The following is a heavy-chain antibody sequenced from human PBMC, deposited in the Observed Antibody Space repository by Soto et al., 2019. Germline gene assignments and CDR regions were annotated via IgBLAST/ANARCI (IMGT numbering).Heavy chain of an antibody. J-gene: IGHJ4*02. CDR3: GKVLVGATGHTDSDS. V-gene: IGHV4-39*01. Sequence: TLSLTCTVSGGSIYRSGYYWGWIRQPPGRGLEWIGNIDYNGVTYSNPSLKSRVTISRDTSKNQFSLKLTSVTAADTALYYCGKVLVGATGHTDSDSWGPGTLVTVSS. D-gene: IGHD2-15*01. CDR1: GGSIYRSGYY. CDR2: IDYNGVT.